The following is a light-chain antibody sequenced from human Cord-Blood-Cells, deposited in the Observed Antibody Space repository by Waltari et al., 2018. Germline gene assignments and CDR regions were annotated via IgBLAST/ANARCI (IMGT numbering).Light chain of an antibody. V-gene: IGLV2-11*01. CDR2: GVS. CDR1: SSDVGGYYY. Sequence: QSALTQPRSVSGSPGQSVTISCTGTSSDVGGYYYVSWYQQHPGKAPKLMIYGVSKRPSGVPDRFSDSKSGNTAALTISGLQAGEEADYYGCSYAGSYTWVFGGGTKLTVL. J-gene: IGLJ3*02. CDR3: CSYAGSYTWV.